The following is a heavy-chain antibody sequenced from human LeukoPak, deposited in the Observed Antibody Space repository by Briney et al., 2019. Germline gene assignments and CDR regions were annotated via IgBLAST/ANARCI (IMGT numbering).Heavy chain of an antibody. J-gene: IGHJ4*02. CDR2: VSGGGGST. CDR1: GFTVSSYA. Sequence: GGSLRLSCATSGFTVSSYAMSWVRQAPGKGLEWVSTVSGGGGSTWYADSVKGRFTISRDNSKNMLYLQMNSLRAEDTAVYYCATYVRGDFDYWGQGTLVTVSS. V-gene: IGHV3-23*01. D-gene: IGHD3-10*02. CDR3: ATYVRGDFDY.